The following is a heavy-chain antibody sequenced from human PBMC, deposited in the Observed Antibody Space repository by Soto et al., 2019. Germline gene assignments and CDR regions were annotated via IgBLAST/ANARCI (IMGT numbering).Heavy chain of an antibody. J-gene: IGHJ4*02. Sequence: GGSLRLSCAASGFTFSSYWMSWVRQAPGKGREWVANIKQDGSEKYYVDSVKGRVTISRDNAKNSLYLQMNSLRAEDRAVYYCARESGQQLVRFDYWGQGTMVTVSS. CDR2: IKQDGSEK. D-gene: IGHD6-13*01. CDR3: ARESGQQLVRFDY. CDR1: GFTFSSYW. V-gene: IGHV3-7*03.